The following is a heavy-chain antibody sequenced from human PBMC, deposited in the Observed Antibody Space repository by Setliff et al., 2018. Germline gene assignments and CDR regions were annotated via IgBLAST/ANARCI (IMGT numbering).Heavy chain of an antibody. V-gene: IGHV3-48*03. D-gene: IGHD5-18*01. CDR1: GFTFSTYE. CDR3: AKDLSSNTAASYFFDL. J-gene: IGHJ4*02. CDR2: ISSSGSTI. Sequence: GGSLRLSCAASGFTFSTYEMNWVRQAPGKGLEWVSYISSSGSTIYYVDSVKGRFTISRDNAKNSLYLQMNSLRGEDTAVYYCAKDLSSNTAASYFFDLWGQGTQVTVSS.